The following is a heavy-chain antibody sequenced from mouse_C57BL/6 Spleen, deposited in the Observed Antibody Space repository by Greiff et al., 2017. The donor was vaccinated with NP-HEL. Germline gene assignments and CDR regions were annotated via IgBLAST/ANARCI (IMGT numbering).Heavy chain of an antibody. V-gene: IGHV1-5*01. D-gene: IGHD2-3*01. CDR1: GYTFTSYW. Sequence: EVKLQESGTVLARPGASVKMSCKTSGYTFTSYWMHWVKQRPGQGLEWIGAIYPGNSDTSYNQKFKGKAKLTAVTSASTAYMELSSLTNEDSAVYYCTRYGYYAEYYYAMDYWGQGTSVTVSS. J-gene: IGHJ4*01. CDR3: TRYGYYAEYYYAMDY. CDR2: IYPGNSDT.